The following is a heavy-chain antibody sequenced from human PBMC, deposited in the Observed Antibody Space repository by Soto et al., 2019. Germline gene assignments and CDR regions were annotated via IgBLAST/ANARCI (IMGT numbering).Heavy chain of an antibody. CDR3: VKGGWLDF. J-gene: IGHJ5*01. V-gene: IGHV3-11*01. CDR2: ISNSDSTI. CDR1: GFTFSDYY. D-gene: IGHD3-16*01. Sequence: GGSLRLSCAASGFTFSDYYMSWIRQAPGKGLEWVSYISNSDSTIYYADAVKGRFTISRDNSKHTLYLQMNSLTAEDTAVYACVKGGWLDFWGQGTLVTVSS.